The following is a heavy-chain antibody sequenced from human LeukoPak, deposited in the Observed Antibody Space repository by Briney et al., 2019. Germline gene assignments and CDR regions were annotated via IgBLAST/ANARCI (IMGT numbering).Heavy chain of an antibody. D-gene: IGHD3-22*01. Sequence: GRSLRLSCAASGFTFSSYGMYWVRQAPGKGLEWVAVISYDGSKTYYADSVKGRFTISRDNAKNSLYLQMNSLRAEDTAVYYCAREINSSAYPWGQGTLVTVSS. J-gene: IGHJ5*02. V-gene: IGHV3-30*03. CDR3: AREINSSAYP. CDR2: ISYDGSKT. CDR1: GFTFSSYG.